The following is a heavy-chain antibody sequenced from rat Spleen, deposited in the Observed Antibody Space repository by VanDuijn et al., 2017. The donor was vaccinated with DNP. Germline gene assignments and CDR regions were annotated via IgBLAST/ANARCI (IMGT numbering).Heavy chain of an antibody. CDR3: ARHWANWFDY. Sequence: EVQLVGSGGGLVQPGRSMKLSCAASGFTFSDYGMAWVLQAPTKGLEWVASISSDGGDTYYRDSVKGRFTISRDNAKRTLYLQIESLRSEETATYYGARHWANWFDYWGQGVMVTVSS. J-gene: IGHJ2*01. D-gene: IGHD5-1*01. CDR1: GFTFSDYG. CDR2: ISSDGGDT. V-gene: IGHV5S11*01.